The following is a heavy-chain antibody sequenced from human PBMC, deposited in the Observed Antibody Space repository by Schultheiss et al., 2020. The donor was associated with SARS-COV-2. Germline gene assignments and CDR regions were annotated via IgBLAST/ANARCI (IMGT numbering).Heavy chain of an antibody. V-gene: IGHV4-31*02. D-gene: IGHD3-16*01. CDR1: GGSISSGSYC. Sequence: SQTLSLTCTVSGGSISSGSYCWSWIRQHPGKGLEWIGYIYYSGSTYYNPSLKSRVTISVDTSKSQFSLKLSSVTAADTAVYYCARAPGGDAFDIWGQGTMVTVSS. CDR2: IYYSGST. J-gene: IGHJ3*02. CDR3: ARAPGGDAFDI.